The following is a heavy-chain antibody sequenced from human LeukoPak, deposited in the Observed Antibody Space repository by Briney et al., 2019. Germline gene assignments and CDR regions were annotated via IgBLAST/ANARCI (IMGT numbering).Heavy chain of an antibody. CDR2: IYHSGST. J-gene: IGHJ5*02. Sequence: PSGTLSLTCAVSGGSISSSNWWSWVRQPPGKGLEWIGEIYHSGSTNYNPSLKSRVTISVDKSKNQFSLKLSSVTAADTAVYYCERGNRYCSSTSCLNWFDPWGQGTLVTVSS. CDR3: ERGNRYCSSTSCLNWFDP. CDR1: GGSISSSNW. V-gene: IGHV4-4*02. D-gene: IGHD2-2*01.